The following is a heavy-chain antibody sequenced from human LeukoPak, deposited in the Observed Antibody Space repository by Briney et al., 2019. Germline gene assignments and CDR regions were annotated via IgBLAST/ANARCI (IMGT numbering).Heavy chain of an antibody. J-gene: IGHJ4*02. CDR3: ARERFLVSSSSHFDY. CDR1: GFTFSSYE. CDR2: ISSSGSTI. Sequence: GGSLRLSCAASGFTFSSYEMNWVRQAPGKGLEWVSYISSSGSTIYYADSVKGRFTISRDNAKNSLYLQMNSLRAEDTAVYYCARERFLVSSSSHFDYWGQGTLVTVSS. D-gene: IGHD6-6*01. V-gene: IGHV3-48*03.